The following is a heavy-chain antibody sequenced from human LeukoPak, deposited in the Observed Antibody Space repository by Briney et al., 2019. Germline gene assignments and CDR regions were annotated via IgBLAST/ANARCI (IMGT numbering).Heavy chain of an antibody. CDR2: INPNTGGT. D-gene: IGHD2-15*01. J-gene: IGHJ4*02. Sequence: ASVKVSCKASGYTFTGYYMHWVRQAPGQGLEWMGWINPNTGGTNYAQKFQGRVTMTRDTSISTAYMDLSRLRSDDTAVYYCVRVSLSPLLPIDYWGQGTLVTVSS. V-gene: IGHV1-2*02. CDR1: GYTFTGYY. CDR3: VRVSLSPLLPIDY.